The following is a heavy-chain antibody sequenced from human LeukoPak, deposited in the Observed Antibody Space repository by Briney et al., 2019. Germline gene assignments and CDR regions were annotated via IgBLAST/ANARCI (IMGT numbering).Heavy chain of an antibody. J-gene: IGHJ5*02. V-gene: IGHV1-2*02. CDR2: INPNSGGT. Sequence: ASVKVSCKASGYTFIGYYMHWVRQAPGQGLEWMGWINPNSGGTNYAQKFQGRVTMTRDTSISTAYMELSRLRSDDTAVYYCARTRTEYNWFDPWGQGTLVTVSS. CDR3: ARTRTEYNWFDP. D-gene: IGHD3-10*01. CDR1: GYTFIGYY.